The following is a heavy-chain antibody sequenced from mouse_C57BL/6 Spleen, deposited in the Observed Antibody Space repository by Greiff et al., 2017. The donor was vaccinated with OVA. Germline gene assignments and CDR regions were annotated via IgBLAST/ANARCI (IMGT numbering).Heavy chain of an antibody. Sequence: QVQLQQSGPGLVQPSQSLSITCTVSGFSLTSYGVHWVRQSPGKGLEWLGVIWSGGSTDYNAAFISRLSISKDNSKSQVFCKMNSLQADDTAIYDCARTGYDGYYDAMDYWGQGTSVTVSS. V-gene: IGHV2-2*01. CDR1: GFSLTSYG. CDR3: ARTGYDGYYDAMDY. D-gene: IGHD2-3*01. J-gene: IGHJ4*01. CDR2: IWSGGST.